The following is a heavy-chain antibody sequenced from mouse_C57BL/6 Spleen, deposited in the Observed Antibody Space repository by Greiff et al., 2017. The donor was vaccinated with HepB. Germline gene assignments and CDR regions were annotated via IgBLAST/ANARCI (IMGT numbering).Heavy chain of an antibody. D-gene: IGHD2-3*01. CDR1: GFNIKDDY. V-gene: IGHV14-4*01. Sequence: VQLHQSGAELVRPGASVKLSCTASGFNIKDDYMHWVKQRPEQGLEWIGWIDPENGDTEYASKFQGKATITADTSSNTAYLQLSSLTSEDTAVYYCTTLYDYFDYWGQGTTLTVSS. CDR2: IDPENGDT. J-gene: IGHJ2*01. CDR3: TTLYDYFDY.